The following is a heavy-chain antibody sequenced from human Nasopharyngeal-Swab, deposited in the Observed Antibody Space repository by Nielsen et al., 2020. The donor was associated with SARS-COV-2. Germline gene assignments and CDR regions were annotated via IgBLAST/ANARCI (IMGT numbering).Heavy chain of an antibody. Sequence: SVKVSCKASGGTFSSYAISWVRQAPGQGLEWMGGIIPIFGTANYAQKFQGRVTITADESTSTAYIELSSLRSEDTAVYYCAADSTRDDYGGNGVDYFDYWGQGTLVTVSS. D-gene: IGHD4-23*01. CDR1: GGTFSSYA. CDR3: AADSTRDDYGGNGVDYFDY. V-gene: IGHV1-69*13. CDR2: IIPIFGTA. J-gene: IGHJ4*02.